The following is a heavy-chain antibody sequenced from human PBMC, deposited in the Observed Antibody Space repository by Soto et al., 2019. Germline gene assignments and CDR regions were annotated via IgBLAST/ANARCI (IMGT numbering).Heavy chain of an antibody. CDR2: INHSGST. J-gene: IGHJ4*02. Sequence: SETLSLTCAVYGGSFSGYYWSWIRQPPGKGLEWIGEINHSGSTNYNPSLKSRVTISVDTSKNQFSLKLSSVTAADTAVYYCARGRYSHGSTQGCDYWGQGTLVTVSS. CDR1: GGSFSGYY. V-gene: IGHV4-34*01. CDR3: ARGRYSHGSTQGCDY. D-gene: IGHD5-18*01.